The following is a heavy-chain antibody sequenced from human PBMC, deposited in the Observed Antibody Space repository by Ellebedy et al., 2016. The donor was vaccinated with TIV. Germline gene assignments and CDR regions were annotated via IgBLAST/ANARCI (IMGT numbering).Heavy chain of an antibody. J-gene: IGHJ5*02. Sequence: GESLKISCQGSGYSFTSYWIGWVRQMPGKGLEWMGIIYPGDSNSRYSPSFQGQITSPSFQGQVTMSVDKSITTAYLQWRSLKASDTGMYYCARHVSGVGATNNWFDPWGQGTLVTVSS. D-gene: IGHD1-26*01. V-gene: IGHV5-51*01. CDR2: IYPGDSNS. CDR1: GYSFTSYW. CDR3: ARHVSGVGATNNWFDP.